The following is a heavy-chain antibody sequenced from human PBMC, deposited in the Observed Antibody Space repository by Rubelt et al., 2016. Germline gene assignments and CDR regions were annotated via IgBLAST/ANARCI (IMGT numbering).Heavy chain of an antibody. CDR1: GYTFSSYG. Sequence: QPQLEQSGAELKEPGASVKVSCKASGYTFSSYGISWVRQAPGQGLEWMGWINPNNGNTNYAPKLQGRVTVTTDTSTSTASMELRSLRSDDTAVYYCARDQIPPGLFDYWGQGTLVTVSS. CDR3: ARDQIPPGLFDY. J-gene: IGHJ4*02. CDR2: INPNNGNT. V-gene: IGHV1-18*01. D-gene: IGHD2-2*02.